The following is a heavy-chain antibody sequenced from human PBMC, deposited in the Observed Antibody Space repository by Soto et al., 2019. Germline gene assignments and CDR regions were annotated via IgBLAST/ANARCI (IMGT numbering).Heavy chain of an antibody. V-gene: IGHV3-7*01. Sequence: VGSLRLSCAASGFTFSSYWMSWVRQAPGKGLEWVANIKQDGSEKYYVDSVKGRFTISRDNAKNSLYLQMNSLRAEDTAVYYCARVGYYYYYGMDVWGQGTTVTVSS. CDR2: IKQDGSEK. J-gene: IGHJ6*02. CDR3: ARVGYYYYYGMDV. CDR1: GFTFSSYW.